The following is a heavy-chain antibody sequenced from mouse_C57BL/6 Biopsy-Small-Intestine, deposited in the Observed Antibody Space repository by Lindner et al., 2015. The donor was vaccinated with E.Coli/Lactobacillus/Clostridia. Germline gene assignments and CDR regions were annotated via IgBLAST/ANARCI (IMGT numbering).Heavy chain of an antibody. CDR1: GYSFTGNN. D-gene: IGHD5-1*01. V-gene: IGHV1S135*01. J-gene: IGHJ2*01. CDR2: IDPYNGAT. CDR3: ARGSNYFDY. Sequence: VQLQESGPELVKPGASVKMSCKASGYSFTGNNMHWVKQSHGKSLEWIGYIDPYNGATSYNQKFKGKATLTVDKSSTTAYMQLNSVTSEDSAVYYCARGSNYFDYWGQGTTLTVSS.